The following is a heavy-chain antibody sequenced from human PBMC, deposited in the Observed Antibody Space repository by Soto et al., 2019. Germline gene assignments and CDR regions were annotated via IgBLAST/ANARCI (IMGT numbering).Heavy chain of an antibody. CDR2: IRSKVNTYAT. V-gene: IGHV3-73*02. J-gene: IGHJ4*02. Sequence: EVQLVESGGGLVQPGGSLKLSCAASGFTFSDSAMHWVRQASGKGLEWVGRIRSKVNTYATAYAASVKGRFTISRDDSMNTAYLQMNSLKIEDTAVYYCTRRRDWTAMDPLDYWGQGTLVTVSS. CDR1: GFTFSDSA. D-gene: IGHD5-18*01. CDR3: TRRRDWTAMDPLDY.